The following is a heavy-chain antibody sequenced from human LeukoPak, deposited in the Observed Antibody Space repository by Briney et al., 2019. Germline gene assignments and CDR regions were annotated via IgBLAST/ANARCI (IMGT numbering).Heavy chain of an antibody. CDR2: IYIGGST. J-gene: IGHJ4*02. D-gene: IGHD1-26*01. CDR1: GLTVTNTY. CDR3: ARCKIGSRFDY. Sequence: GGSLRLSCAASGLTVTNTYMSWVRQAPGKGREWVAVIYIGGSTYYAESVKGRFTISRDSSENTVYLQMTSLRVEDTAVYYCARCKIGSRFDYWGQGTLVTVSS. V-gene: IGHV3-53*01.